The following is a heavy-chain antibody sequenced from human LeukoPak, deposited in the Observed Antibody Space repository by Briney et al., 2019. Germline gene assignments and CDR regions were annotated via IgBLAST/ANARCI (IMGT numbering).Heavy chain of an antibody. CDR1: GYSFTNYW. CDR2: IYPSDSDT. D-gene: IGHD6-19*01. J-gene: IGHJ4*02. CDR3: ARALGGSGWRFEY. V-gene: IGHV5-51*01. Sequence: GESLKISCKGSGYSFTNYWIGWVRQVPGKGLEFMGVIYPSDSDTRYRPSFQGQVTISADKSISTAYLQWSSLKASDTAVYYCARALGGSGWRFEYWGQGTLVTVSS.